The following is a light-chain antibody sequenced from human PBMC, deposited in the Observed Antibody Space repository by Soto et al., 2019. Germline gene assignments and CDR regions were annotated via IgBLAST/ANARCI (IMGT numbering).Light chain of an antibody. Sequence: QPVLTQPASVSGSPGQSITISCTGTSSDVGGYNYVSWYQQHPGKAPKLMIYEVSNRPSGVSNRFSGSKSGNTASLTISGLQAEDEADYYCSSYTGTNNFVLFGGGTKLTVL. V-gene: IGLV2-14*01. CDR3: SSYTGTNNFVL. J-gene: IGLJ2*01. CDR2: EVS. CDR1: SSDVGGYNY.